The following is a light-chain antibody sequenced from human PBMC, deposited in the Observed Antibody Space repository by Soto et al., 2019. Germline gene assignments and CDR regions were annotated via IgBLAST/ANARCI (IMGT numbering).Light chain of an antibody. J-gene: IGKJ4*01. Sequence: DIQLTQSPSFLSASVGDRVTITCRASQGISSYLAWYQQKPGKAPKLLIYAASTLQSGVPSRFSGSESGTEFTLTVRSLQPEDFATYYCQQLNSYSLTFGGGTKVEIK. CDR3: QQLNSYSLT. CDR2: AAS. V-gene: IGKV1-9*01. CDR1: QGISSY.